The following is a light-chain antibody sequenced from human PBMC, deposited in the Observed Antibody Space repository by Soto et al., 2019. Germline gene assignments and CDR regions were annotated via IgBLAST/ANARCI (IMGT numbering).Light chain of an antibody. Sequence: DIQMTQSPSSLSASVGDRVTITCQASQDISNSLKWYQQKPGKAPKLLIYGASNLETGDPSRFSASGSGTDFTFTISSLQPEDIATYYCQQYGDLPFTFGPGTKVDFK. CDR1: QDISNS. CDR2: GAS. V-gene: IGKV1-33*01. J-gene: IGKJ3*01. CDR3: QQYGDLPFT.